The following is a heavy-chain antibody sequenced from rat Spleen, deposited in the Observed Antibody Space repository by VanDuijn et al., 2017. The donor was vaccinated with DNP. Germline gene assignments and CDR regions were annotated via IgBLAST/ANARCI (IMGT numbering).Heavy chain of an antibody. CDR1: GFTFSDYY. V-gene: IGHV5-7*01. D-gene: IGHD1-12*01. Sequence: EVQLVESGGGPVQPGRSLKLSCAVSGFTFSDYYMAWVRQAPAKGLEWVATISYNGGTPYYRDSVQGRFTISRDNAKNTLYLQMDSLRSEDTATYYCARHRTIMPYYYSMDAWGQGASVTVSS. CDR3: ARHRTIMPYYYSMDA. CDR2: ISYNGGTP. J-gene: IGHJ4*01.